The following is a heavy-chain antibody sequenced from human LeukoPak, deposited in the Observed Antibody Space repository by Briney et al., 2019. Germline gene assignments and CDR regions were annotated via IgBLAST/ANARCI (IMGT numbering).Heavy chain of an antibody. CDR3: ANAMLTYLFDY. D-gene: IGHD3-10*02. V-gene: IGHV3-30*02. Sequence: GGSLRLSCAASGFTFSSYGMHWVRQAPGKGLEWVAFIRYDGSNKYYADSVKGRFTISRDNSKNTLCLQMNSLRAEDTAVYYCANAMLTYLFDYWGQGTLVTVSS. CDR1: GFTFSSYG. J-gene: IGHJ4*02. CDR2: IRYDGSNK.